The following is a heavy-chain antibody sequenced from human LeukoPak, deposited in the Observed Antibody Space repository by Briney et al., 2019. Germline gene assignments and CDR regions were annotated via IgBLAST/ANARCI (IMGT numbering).Heavy chain of an antibody. CDR3: ARDRRDDFWSGYSYYYYYGMDV. V-gene: IGHV4-31*03. J-gene: IGHJ6*02. CDR2: IYYSGST. CDR1: GGSISSGGYY. D-gene: IGHD3-3*01. Sequence: SETLSLTCTVSGGSISSGGYYLSWIRQHPGTGLEWIGYIYYSGSTYYNPSLKSRVTISVDTSKNQFSLKLSSVTATDTAVYYCARDRRDDFWSGYSYYYYYGMDVWGQGTTVTVSS.